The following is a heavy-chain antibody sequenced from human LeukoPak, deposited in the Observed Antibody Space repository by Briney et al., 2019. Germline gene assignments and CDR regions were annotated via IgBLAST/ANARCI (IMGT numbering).Heavy chain of an antibody. V-gene: IGHV4-59*01. CDR2: IYYSGST. CDR1: GGSISSYY. J-gene: IGHJ4*02. Sequence: KASETLSLTCTVSGGSISSYYWSWIRQPPGKGLEWIGYIYYSGSTNYNPSLKSRVTISVDTSKNQFSLKLSSVTAADTAVYYCASQDCSGGSCYPMWGQGTLVTVSS. D-gene: IGHD2-15*01. CDR3: ASQDCSGGSCYPM.